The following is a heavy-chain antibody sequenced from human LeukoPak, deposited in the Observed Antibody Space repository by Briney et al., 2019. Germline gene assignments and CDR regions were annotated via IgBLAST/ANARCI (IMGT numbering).Heavy chain of an antibody. CDR1: GFTFSSYA. Sequence: GGSLRLSCAASGFTFSSYAMSWVRQAPGRGPEWVSAISDSGGSTYYADSVKGRFTISRDNSKNTLYLQMNSLRAEDTAVYYCAKVSLYYYDSSGQYFDYWGQGTLVTVSS. V-gene: IGHV3-23*01. J-gene: IGHJ4*02. D-gene: IGHD3-22*01. CDR3: AKVSLYYYDSSGQYFDY. CDR2: ISDSGGST.